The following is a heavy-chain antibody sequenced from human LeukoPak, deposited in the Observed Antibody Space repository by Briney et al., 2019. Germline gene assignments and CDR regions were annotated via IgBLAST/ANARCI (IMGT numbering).Heavy chain of an antibody. CDR1: GFTFSSYE. CDR3: ARDSDSKFYYYIDV. J-gene: IGHJ6*03. Sequence: PGGSLRLSCAASGFTFSSYEMNWVRQAPGKGLEWVSYISSSGSTIYYADSVKGRFTISRDNAKNSLYLQMNSLRAEDTAVYYCARDSDSKFYYYIDVWGKGTTVTVSS. D-gene: IGHD3-22*01. V-gene: IGHV3-48*03. CDR2: ISSSGSTI.